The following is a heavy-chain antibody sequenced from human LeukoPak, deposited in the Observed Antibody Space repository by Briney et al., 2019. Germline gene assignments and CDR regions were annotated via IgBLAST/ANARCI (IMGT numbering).Heavy chain of an antibody. J-gene: IGHJ4*02. Sequence: ASVKVSCKASGYTFTSYGISWVRQAPGQGLEWMGWISAYNGNTNYAQKLQGRVTMTTDTSTSTAYMELRSLRSDDTAVYYCARDRVGATQGGPANYWGQGTLVTVSS. V-gene: IGHV1-18*01. D-gene: IGHD1-26*01. CDR1: GYTFTSYG. CDR3: ARDRVGATQGGPANY. CDR2: ISAYNGNT.